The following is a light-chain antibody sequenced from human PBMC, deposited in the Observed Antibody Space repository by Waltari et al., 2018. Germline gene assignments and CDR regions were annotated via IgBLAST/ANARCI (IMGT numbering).Light chain of an antibody. CDR1: KLEDKY. J-gene: IGLJ2*01. V-gene: IGLV3-1*01. CDR3: QAWDSTSVV. Sequence: SFELTQPPSLSVSPGQTASIPCTEPKLEDKYVCWYQQKAGQSPVLIIYQDNKRPSGIPERFSGSNSGNTATLTISGTQSFDEAHYYCQAWDSTSVVFGGGTKLTVL. CDR2: QDN.